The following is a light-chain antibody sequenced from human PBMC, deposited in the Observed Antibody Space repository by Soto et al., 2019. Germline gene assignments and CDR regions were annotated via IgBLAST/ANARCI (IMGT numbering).Light chain of an antibody. Sequence: QSALTQPASVSGSPGQSITISCTGTSSDIGAYNYVSWYQQHPGKAPKLMIYEVTNRPSGISNRFSGSRSGNTASLSISGLQAEDEVDYYCSSYSSAIAFVFGTGTKVTVL. CDR3: SSYSSAIAFV. V-gene: IGLV2-14*01. CDR2: EVT. J-gene: IGLJ1*01. CDR1: SSDIGAYNY.